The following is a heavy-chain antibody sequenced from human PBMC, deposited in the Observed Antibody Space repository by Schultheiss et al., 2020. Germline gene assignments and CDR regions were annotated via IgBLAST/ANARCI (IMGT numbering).Heavy chain of an antibody. Sequence: GSLRLSCAASGFTFSDYYMSWIRQAPGKGLEWVGRIKSKTDGGTTDYAAPVKGRFTISRDDSKNTLYLQMNSLKTEDTAVYYCTTEYYDRSGYYFKAYWGQGTLVTVSS. J-gene: IGHJ4*02. CDR2: IKSKTDGGTT. CDR3: TTEYYDRSGYYFKAY. D-gene: IGHD3-22*01. CDR1: GFTFSDYY. V-gene: IGHV3-15*01.